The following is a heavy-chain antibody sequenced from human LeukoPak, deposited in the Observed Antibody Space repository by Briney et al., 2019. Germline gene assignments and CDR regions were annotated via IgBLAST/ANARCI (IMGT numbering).Heavy chain of an antibody. V-gene: IGHV1-18*01. CDR1: GYTFTNYG. D-gene: IGHD2-15*01. CDR3: ARDGSLGGGLYYYGMDV. J-gene: IGHJ6*02. Sequence: GASVKVSCKASGYTFTNYGISWVRQAPGQGLEWMGWISGYSGSTHYAQKLQGRVTMTTDTSTSTAYMELRSLRSDDTAVYYCARDGSLGGGLYYYGMDVWGQGTTVTVSS. CDR2: ISGYSGST.